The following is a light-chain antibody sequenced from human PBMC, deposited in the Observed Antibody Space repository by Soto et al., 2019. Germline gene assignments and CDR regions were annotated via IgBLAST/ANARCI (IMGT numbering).Light chain of an antibody. CDR2: KES. V-gene: IGKV1-5*03. CDR3: QQDNSYPWT. CDR1: QSISNW. Sequence: DIQMTQSPSTLSASVGDSVTITCRASQSISNWLTWYQQKLGKAPNLLIYKESSLESGVPSRFNGSGSGTEVTLTISSLQPDDFATYYCQQDNSYPWTFGQGTKVEIK. J-gene: IGKJ1*01.